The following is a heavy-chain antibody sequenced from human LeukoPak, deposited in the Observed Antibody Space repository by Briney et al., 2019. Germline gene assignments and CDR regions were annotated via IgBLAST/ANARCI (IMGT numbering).Heavy chain of an antibody. D-gene: IGHD5-18*01. V-gene: IGHV4-39*01. Sequence: SETLSLTCTVSGGSISSSSYYWGWIRQPPGKGLEWIGSIYYSGRTYYNPSLKSRVTISVDTSKNEFSLKLSSVTAADTAVYYCVQGSGYSYGRAGHGDYWGQGTLVTVSS. CDR2: IYYSGRT. J-gene: IGHJ4*02. CDR3: VQGSGYSYGRAGHGDY. CDR1: GGSISSSSYY.